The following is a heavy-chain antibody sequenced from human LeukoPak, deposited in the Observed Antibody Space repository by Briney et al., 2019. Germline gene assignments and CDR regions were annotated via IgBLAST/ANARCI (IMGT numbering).Heavy chain of an antibody. V-gene: IGHV4-59*11. CDR3: ARGGSWFVD. D-gene: IGHD6-13*01. Sequence: SETLSLTCSDSGGSINPHYWTWIRQPPGKGLEWIGYIYFTGTTNYYPSLQSRVTISLDTSKNQFSLKLTSVTAADTAVYYCARGGSWFVDWGQGTLVTVSS. J-gene: IGHJ4*02. CDR1: GGSINPHY. CDR2: IYFTGTT.